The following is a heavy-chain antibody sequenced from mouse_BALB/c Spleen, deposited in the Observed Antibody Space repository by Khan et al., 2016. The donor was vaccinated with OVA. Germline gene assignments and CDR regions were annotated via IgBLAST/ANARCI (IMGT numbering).Heavy chain of an antibody. Sequence: EVELVESGGGLVQPGGSRKLSCAASEFTFSDYGMAWVRQAPGKGPEWVAFISDLAYSIYYADTVTGRFTISRENVKNTLYLEMSSLRSEDTAMYYCARGGGTAPFAYWGQGTLVTVSA. V-gene: IGHV5-15*02. J-gene: IGHJ3*01. CDR2: ISDLAYSI. CDR1: EFTFSDYG. D-gene: IGHD1-2*01. CDR3: ARGGGTAPFAY.